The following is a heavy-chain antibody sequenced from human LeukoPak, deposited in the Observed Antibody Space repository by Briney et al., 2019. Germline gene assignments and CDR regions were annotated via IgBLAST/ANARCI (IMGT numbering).Heavy chain of an antibody. CDR2: IHPRSGDT. Sequence: GASVKVSCKSSGYSFTAFYRNRVRQAPGQGLEWMGWIHPRSGDTRYAQKFQGRVTMARDTSISTVYMDMSSLGSDDTAVYYCARDGDYGTGSYYTGTFDYWGQGILVTVSS. CDR1: GYSFTAFY. D-gene: IGHD3-10*01. V-gene: IGHV1-2*02. CDR3: ARDGDYGTGSYYTGTFDY. J-gene: IGHJ4*02.